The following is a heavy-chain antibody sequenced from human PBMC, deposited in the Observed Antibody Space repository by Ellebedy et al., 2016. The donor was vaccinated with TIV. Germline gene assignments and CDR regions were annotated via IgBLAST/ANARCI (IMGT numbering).Heavy chain of an antibody. CDR3: ASLTPYYYDSSGSDAFDI. J-gene: IGHJ3*02. Sequence: SETLSLTCTVSGGSISSYYWSWIRQPPGKGLEWIGYIYYSGSTNYNPSLKSRVTISVDTSKNQFSLKLSSVTAADTAVYYCASLTPYYYDSSGSDAFDIWGQGTMVTVSS. D-gene: IGHD3-22*01. CDR1: GGSISSYY. V-gene: IGHV4-59*08. CDR2: IYYSGST.